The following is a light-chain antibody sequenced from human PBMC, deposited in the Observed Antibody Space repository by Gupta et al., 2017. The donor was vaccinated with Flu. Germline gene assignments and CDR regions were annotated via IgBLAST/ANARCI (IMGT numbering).Light chain of an antibody. Sequence: EIIMTQSPATLSVSPGETVTLPCRASHLVTDNLAWYHQKPGQAPSLLFYDASTRATGVPARFSASGSGATFTLTISGLQPEDIGIYSCQQYTNWPLTFGPGTKVDL. CDR2: DAS. V-gene: IGKV3-15*01. J-gene: IGKJ3*01. CDR3: QQYTNWPLT. CDR1: HLVTDN.